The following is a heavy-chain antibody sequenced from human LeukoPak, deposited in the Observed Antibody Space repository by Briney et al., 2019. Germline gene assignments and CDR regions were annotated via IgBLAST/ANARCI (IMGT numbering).Heavy chain of an antibody. CDR3: ARGLVTTGRSSFDN. CDR1: DDSISSTNW. CDR2: IYHTGST. J-gene: IGHJ4*02. D-gene: IGHD4-17*01. Sequence: SETLSLTCAISDDSISSTNWWHWVRQPPGKGLEWIGEIYHTGSTNNNPSLTSRVTISVDKSKNQFSLKLSSVTAADTAVYYCARGLVTTGRSSFDNWGQGTLVTVSS. V-gene: IGHV4-4*02.